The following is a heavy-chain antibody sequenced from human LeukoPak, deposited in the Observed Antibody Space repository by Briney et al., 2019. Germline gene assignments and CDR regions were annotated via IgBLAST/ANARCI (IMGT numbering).Heavy chain of an antibody. Sequence: VASVKVSCKASGGTFSSYAISWVRQAPGQGLERMGGIIPIFGTANYAQKFQGRVTITADESTSTAYMELSSLRSEDTAVYYCARAHSSGWYNSVYGMDVWGQGTTVTVSS. CDR2: IIPIFGTA. V-gene: IGHV1-69*01. J-gene: IGHJ6*02. CDR1: GGTFSSYA. CDR3: ARAHSSGWYNSVYGMDV. D-gene: IGHD6-19*01.